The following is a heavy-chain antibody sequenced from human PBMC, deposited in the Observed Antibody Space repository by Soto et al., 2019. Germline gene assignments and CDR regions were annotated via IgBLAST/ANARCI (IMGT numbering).Heavy chain of an antibody. J-gene: IGHJ3*02. V-gene: IGHV4-59*01. CDR3: ARVWGGAFGI. CDR1: GGSISSYY. CDR2: IYYSGST. Sequence: PSETLSLTCTVSGGSISSYYWSWIRQPPGKGLEWIGYIYYSGSTNYNPSLKSRVTISVDTSKNQFSLKLSSVTAADTAVYYRARVWGGAFGIWGQGTMVTVSS. D-gene: IGHD3-10*01.